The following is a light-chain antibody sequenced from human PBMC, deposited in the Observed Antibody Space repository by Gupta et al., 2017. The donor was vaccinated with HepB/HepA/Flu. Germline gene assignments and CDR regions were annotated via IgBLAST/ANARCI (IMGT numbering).Light chain of an antibody. CDR2: GAS. J-gene: IGKJ2*01. Sequence: EIVMTQSRDTLSVSPGERATLSCRASQSVSSNLAWYQQKPGQAPRLLIYGASTRATGIPARFSGSGSGTEFTLTISSLQSEDFAVYYCQQYNNWPPMYTFGQGTKLEIK. CDR1: QSVSSN. V-gene: IGKV3-15*01. CDR3: QQYNNWPPMYT.